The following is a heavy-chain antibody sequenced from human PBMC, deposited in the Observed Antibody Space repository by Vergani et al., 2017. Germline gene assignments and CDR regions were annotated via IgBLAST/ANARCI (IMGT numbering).Heavy chain of an antibody. CDR2: IKHSGST. D-gene: IGHD3-16*02. Sequence: QVQLQQWGAGLLKPSETLSLTCAVYGGSFSGYYWSWIRQPPGKGLEWIGEIKHSGSTNYNPSLKSRVTISVDTSKNQFSLKLSSVTAADTAVYYCARGHRNMWWSYRWDYFDYWGQGTLVTVSS. CDR3: ARGHRNMWWSYRWDYFDY. J-gene: IGHJ4*02. CDR1: GGSFSGYY. V-gene: IGHV4-34*01.